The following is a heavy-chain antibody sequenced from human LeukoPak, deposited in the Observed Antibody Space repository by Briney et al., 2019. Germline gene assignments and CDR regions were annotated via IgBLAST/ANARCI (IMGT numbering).Heavy chain of an antibody. CDR1: GGSISSGGNH. J-gene: IGHJ4*02. Sequence: PSETLSLTCTVSGGSISSGGNHWSWIRQHPGKGLEWIGYIYYSGSTYYNPSLKSRVTISVDTSKNQFSLRLSSVTAADTAVYYFATVPPPPTRVPYHDSSGLYYFDYWGQGTLVTVSS. D-gene: IGHD3-22*01. CDR3: ATVPPPPTRVPYHDSSGLYYFDY. CDR2: IYYSGST. V-gene: IGHV4-31*03.